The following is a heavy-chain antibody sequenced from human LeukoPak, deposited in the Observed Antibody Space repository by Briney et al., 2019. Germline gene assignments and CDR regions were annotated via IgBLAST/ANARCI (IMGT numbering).Heavy chain of an antibody. CDR3: ARYCTFRTCSGTKFDS. CDR2: IKSDGSEK. J-gene: IGHJ4*02. Sequence: PGGSLRLSCAASGFTFDDYGMSWVRQAPGKGLEWVANIKSDGSEKYYLDSVKGRFTISRDNAKNSLYLQMNSLRAEDSAVYYCARYCTFRTCSGTKFDSWGQGTLVTVSS. CDR1: GFTFDDYG. V-gene: IGHV3-7*01. D-gene: IGHD1-1*01.